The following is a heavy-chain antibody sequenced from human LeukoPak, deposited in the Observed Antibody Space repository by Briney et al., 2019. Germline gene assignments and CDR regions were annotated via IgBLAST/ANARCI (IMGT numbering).Heavy chain of an antibody. CDR2: VYHSGGA. CDR1: GASIASHSW. V-gene: IGHV4/OR15-8*01. CDR3: AYNRNFALDN. Sequence: SETLSLTCTVSGASIASHSWWSWVRQPPGKGLEWIGEVYHSGGANYKPSLKSRVTISVDTSRNHFSLKLTSVTAADTAVYFCAYNRNFALDNWGQGTLVTVSS. J-gene: IGHJ4*01. D-gene: IGHD1-14*01.